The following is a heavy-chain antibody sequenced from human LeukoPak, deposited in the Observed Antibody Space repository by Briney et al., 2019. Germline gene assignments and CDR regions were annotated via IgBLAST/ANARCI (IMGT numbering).Heavy chain of an antibody. D-gene: IGHD2-15*01. CDR3: AKGVEDSGIYYYYYMDV. CDR1: GFTFSSYA. Sequence: PGGSLRLSCAASGFTFSSYAMSWVRQAPGKGLDLVSAISGSGGSTYYADSVKGRFTISRDNSKNTLYLQMNSLRAEDTAVYYCAKGVEDSGIYYYYYMDVWGKGTTVTVSS. CDR2: ISGSGGST. V-gene: IGHV3-23*01. J-gene: IGHJ6*03.